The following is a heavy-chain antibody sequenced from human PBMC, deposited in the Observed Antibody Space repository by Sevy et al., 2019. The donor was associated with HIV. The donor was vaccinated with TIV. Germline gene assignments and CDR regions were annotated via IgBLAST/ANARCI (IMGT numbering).Heavy chain of an antibody. Sequence: GGSLRLSCAASGFTVSSNYMSWVRQAPGKGLEWVSVIYSGGNTNYADSVKGRFTISRDNSKNTLYLQMNSLRAEDTAFYYCARLSVYYYDSSGYYTTGTAFDIWGQGTMVTVSS. CDR3: ARLSVYYYDSSGYYTTGTAFDI. CDR2: IYSGGNT. D-gene: IGHD3-22*01. CDR1: GFTVSSNY. V-gene: IGHV3-53*01. J-gene: IGHJ3*02.